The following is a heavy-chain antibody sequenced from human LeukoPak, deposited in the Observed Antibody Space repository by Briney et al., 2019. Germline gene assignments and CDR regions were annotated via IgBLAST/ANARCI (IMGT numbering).Heavy chain of an antibody. CDR1: GLTFKNFD. J-gene: IGHJ5*02. V-gene: IGHV3-48*03. CDR3: ARGWELLSWFDP. D-gene: IGHD1-26*01. CDR2: ISNIGYTI. Sequence: GGSLRLSCAASGLTFKNFDMNWVRQAPGKGLEWISYISNIGYTIKYADSVKGRFTISRDNAKNSLYLQMDSLRVEDTAVYFCARGWELLSWFDPWGQGTLVIVSS.